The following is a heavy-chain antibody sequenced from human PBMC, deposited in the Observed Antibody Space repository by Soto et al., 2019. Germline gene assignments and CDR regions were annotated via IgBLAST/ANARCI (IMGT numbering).Heavy chain of an antibody. CDR2: ISASDGNT. V-gene: IGHV3-23*01. Sequence: LRLSCAASGFTFSSYAMNWVRQAPGKGLEWVSGISASDGNTHCADSVKGRFTISRDNSKNTLYLQMNSLRAEDTAIYFCASGYYFDYWGQGTLVTVS. CDR3: ASGYYFDY. J-gene: IGHJ4*02. CDR1: GFTFSSYA. D-gene: IGHD6-25*01.